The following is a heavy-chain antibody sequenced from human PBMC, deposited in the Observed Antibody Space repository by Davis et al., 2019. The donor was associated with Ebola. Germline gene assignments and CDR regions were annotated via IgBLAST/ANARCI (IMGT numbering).Heavy chain of an antibody. V-gene: IGHV4-38-2*02. D-gene: IGHD4-23*01. Sequence: PGGSLRLSCTVSGYSISSGYYWGWIRQPPGKGLEWIASISHSGNTYNNPSLKTRVTISVDTSKNQFSLKLSSVTAADTAVYYCARLTTVVTPGWFDPWGQGTLVTVSS. J-gene: IGHJ5*02. CDR1: GYSISSGYY. CDR3: ARLTTVVTPGWFDP. CDR2: ISHSGNT.